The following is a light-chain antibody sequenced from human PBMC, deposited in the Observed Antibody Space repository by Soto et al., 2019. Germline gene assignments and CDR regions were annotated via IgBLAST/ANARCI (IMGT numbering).Light chain of an antibody. V-gene: IGKV3-20*01. CDR2: GVS. CDR3: QQYNSWPPLT. J-gene: IGKJ4*01. CDR1: QSVTSNA. Sequence: EIVLTQSPATLSLSPGERATLSCRASQSVTSNALAWYQQKPGQAPRLLIYGVSSRATGIPDRFSGSGSGTDFTLTISSLEPEDFAVYYCQQYNSWPPLTFGGGTKVDIK.